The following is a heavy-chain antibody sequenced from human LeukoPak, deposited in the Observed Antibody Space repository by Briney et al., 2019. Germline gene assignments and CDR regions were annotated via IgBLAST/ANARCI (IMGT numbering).Heavy chain of an antibody. CDR3: AREFVRGHSSSIDY. D-gene: IGHD6-6*01. V-gene: IGHV3-48*01. CDR2: ISSSSSTI. J-gene: IGHJ4*02. Sequence: PGGSLRLSCAASGFTFTRYSMTWVRQAPGKGLEWVSYISSSSSTIHYADSVKGRFTISRDNAKNSLYLQMNSLRAEDTAVYYCAREFVRGHSSSIDYWGQGTLVTVSS. CDR1: GFTFTRYS.